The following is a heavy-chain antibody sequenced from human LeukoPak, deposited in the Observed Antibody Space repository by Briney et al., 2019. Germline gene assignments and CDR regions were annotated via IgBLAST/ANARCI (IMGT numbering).Heavy chain of an antibody. CDR3: ATDGSGSYEMGYYGMDV. CDR2: FDPEDGET. CDR1: GYTLTELS. D-gene: IGHD3-10*01. J-gene: IGHJ6*02. V-gene: IGHV1-24*01. Sequence: ASVKVSCKVSGYTLTELSMHWVRQAPGKGLEWMGGFDPEDGETICAQKFQGRVTMTEDTSTDTAYMELSSLRSEDTAVYYCATDGSGSYEMGYYGMDVWGQGTTVTVSS.